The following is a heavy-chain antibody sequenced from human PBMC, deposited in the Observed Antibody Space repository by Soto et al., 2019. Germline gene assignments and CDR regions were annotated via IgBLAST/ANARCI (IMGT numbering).Heavy chain of an antibody. D-gene: IGHD4-17*01. V-gene: IGHV4-59*08. J-gene: IGHJ6*03. Sequence: SETLSLTCTVSGGSISSYYWSWIRQPPGKGLEWIGYIYYSGSTDYNPSLKSRVTISVDTSKNKISLKLGSVTAATTAVYYCASHPFHDYGDYFGIDTSGPTYYYMDVWGKGTTVTVSS. CDR2: IYYSGST. CDR1: GGSISSYY. CDR3: ASHPFHDYGDYFGIDTSGPTYYYMDV.